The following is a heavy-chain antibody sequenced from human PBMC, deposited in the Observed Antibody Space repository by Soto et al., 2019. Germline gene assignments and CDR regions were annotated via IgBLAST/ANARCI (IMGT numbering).Heavy chain of an antibody. J-gene: IGHJ5*02. CDR1: GHTFTGYY. CDR2: INHNSGGT. Sequence: QVQPVQSGAEVKKPGASVKISCKASGHTFTGYYIHWVRQSPGQGLEWIGWINHNSGGTDYGQKFQGRVTMTRDTPISTVYMELTRLRSADTAVYYWERGKAIDAEIYNWFVPWGQGTLVTVSS. D-gene: IGHD2-2*01. CDR3: ERGKAIDAEIYNWFVP. V-gene: IGHV1-2*02.